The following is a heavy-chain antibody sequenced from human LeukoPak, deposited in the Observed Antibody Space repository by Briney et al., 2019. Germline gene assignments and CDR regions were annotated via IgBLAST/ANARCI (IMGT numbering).Heavy chain of an antibody. CDR2: ISSSSSYI. D-gene: IGHD5-24*01. Sequence: GGSLRLSCAASGFTFSSYSMNWVRQAPGKGLEWVSSISSSSSYIYYADSVKGRFTISRDNAKNSLYLQMNSLRAEDTAVYYCARAYDGYNGYFDYWGQGILVTVSS. CDR3: ARAYDGYNGYFDY. J-gene: IGHJ4*02. CDR1: GFTFSSYS. V-gene: IGHV3-21*01.